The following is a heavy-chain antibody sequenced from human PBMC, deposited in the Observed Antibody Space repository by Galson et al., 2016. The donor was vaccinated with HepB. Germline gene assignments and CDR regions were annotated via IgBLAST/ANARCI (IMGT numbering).Heavy chain of an antibody. CDR1: GFTFRSHA. J-gene: IGHJ4*02. CDR2: ISSNGGTT. CDR3: ARDVNNWTGDRRLFDL. D-gene: IGHD1-1*01. V-gene: IGHV3-64*01. Sequence: SLRLSCAASGFTFRSHAMHWIRQAPGKGLEYVSAISSNGGTTYYASSVKGRFTVSRDNNKNSVYLQLNSLRAEDTALYYCARDVNNWTGDRRLFDLWGQGTLVAVSS.